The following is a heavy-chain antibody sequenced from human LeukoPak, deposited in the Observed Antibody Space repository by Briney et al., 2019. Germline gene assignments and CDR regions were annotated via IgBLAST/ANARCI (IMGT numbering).Heavy chain of an antibody. CDR1: GFTFSSYA. Sequence: PGGSLRLSCAASGFTFSSYAMSWVRQAPGKGLEWVSAISGSGGSTYYADSVKGRFTISRDNSKNTLYLQMNSLRAEDTAVYYCAKVLLWFGELPYYGMDVWGQGTTVTVSS. CDR3: AKVLLWFGELPYYGMDV. CDR2: ISGSGGST. J-gene: IGHJ6*02. D-gene: IGHD3-10*01. V-gene: IGHV3-23*01.